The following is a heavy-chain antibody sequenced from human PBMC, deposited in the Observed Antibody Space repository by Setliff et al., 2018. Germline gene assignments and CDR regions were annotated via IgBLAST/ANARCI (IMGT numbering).Heavy chain of an antibody. Sequence: GSLRLSCAASGFTFSSYAMSWVRQAPGKGLEWVSAISGSGGSTYYADSVKGRFTISRDNSKNTLYLQMNSLRAEDTAVYYCAKDRGVVPAAILPYNWFDPWGQGTLVTVSS. CDR3: AKDRGVVPAAILPYNWFDP. CDR2: ISGSGGST. J-gene: IGHJ5*02. V-gene: IGHV3-23*01. D-gene: IGHD2-2*01. CDR1: GFTFSSYA.